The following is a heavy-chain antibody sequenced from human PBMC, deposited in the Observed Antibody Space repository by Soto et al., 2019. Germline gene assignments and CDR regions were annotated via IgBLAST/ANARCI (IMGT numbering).Heavy chain of an antibody. CDR2: IIPIFGTA. CDR3: ARCITIFGVVITPYYYGMHV. Sequence: SVKVSCKASGGTFSSYAIGWVRQAPGQGLEWMGGIIPIFGTANYAQKFQGRVTITADESTSTAYMELSSLRSEDTAVYYCARCITIFGVVITPYYYGMHVWGQGTTVTVSS. CDR1: GGTFSSYA. J-gene: IGHJ6*02. D-gene: IGHD3-3*01. V-gene: IGHV1-69*13.